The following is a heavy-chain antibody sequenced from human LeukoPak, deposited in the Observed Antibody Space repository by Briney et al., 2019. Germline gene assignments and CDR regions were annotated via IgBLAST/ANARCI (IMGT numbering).Heavy chain of an antibody. V-gene: IGHV5-51*01. D-gene: IGHD6-19*01. Sequence: PGESLKISCKGPGYSFTSYWIGWVRQMPGKGLEWMGIIYPGDSDTRYSPSFQGQVTISADKSISTAYLQWSSLKASDTAMYYCARHRGGWPLVNWFDPWGQGTLVTVSS. J-gene: IGHJ5*02. CDR2: IYPGDSDT. CDR1: GYSFTSYW. CDR3: ARHRGGWPLVNWFDP.